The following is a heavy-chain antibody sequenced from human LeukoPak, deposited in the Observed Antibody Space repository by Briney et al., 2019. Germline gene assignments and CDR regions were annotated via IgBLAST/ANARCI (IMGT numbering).Heavy chain of an antibody. V-gene: IGHV3-23*01. Sequence: PGGFLRLSCAASGFTFSNYAMSWVRQAPGKGLEWVSSISDSGGSTYYADSVKGRFTFSRDNSKNTLYLQMNSLRAEDAAVYYCAKDPRGYCSSTSCPNWFDFWGQGSLVTVSS. CDR3: AKDPRGYCSSTSCPNWFDF. D-gene: IGHD2-2*01. CDR2: ISDSGGST. J-gene: IGHJ5*01. CDR1: GFTFSNYA.